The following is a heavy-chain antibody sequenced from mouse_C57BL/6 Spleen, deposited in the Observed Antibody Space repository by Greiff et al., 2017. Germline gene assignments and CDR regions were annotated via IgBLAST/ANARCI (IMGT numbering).Heavy chain of an antibody. CDR1: GFTFSDYY. D-gene: IGHD3-1*01. V-gene: IGHV5-16*01. Sequence: EVKLMESEGGLVQPGSSMKLSCTASGFTFSDYYMAWVRQVPEKGLEWVANINYDGSSTYSLDPLKSRFIISRDNAKNTLYLQMSSLKSEDTATYYCARGYSWFAYWGQGTLVTVSA. CDR2: INYDGSST. CDR3: ARGYSWFAY. J-gene: IGHJ3*01.